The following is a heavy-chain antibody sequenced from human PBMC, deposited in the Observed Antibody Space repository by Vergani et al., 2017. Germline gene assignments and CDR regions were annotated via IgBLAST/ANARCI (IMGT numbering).Heavy chain of an antibody. CDR2: ISYDGSNQ. V-gene: IGHV3-30-3*01. CDR1: GFTFSSYA. CDR3: AREPRRGMIALDY. J-gene: IGHJ4*02. Sequence: QVQLVESGGGVVQPGRSLRLSCAASGFTFSSYAMHWVRQAPGKGLEWVAVISYDGSNQYYAASVKGRFTISRDNSKNTLYLQMNSRRAGDTAVYYCAREPRRGMIALDYGGQGTLVTASS. D-gene: IGHD3-22*01.